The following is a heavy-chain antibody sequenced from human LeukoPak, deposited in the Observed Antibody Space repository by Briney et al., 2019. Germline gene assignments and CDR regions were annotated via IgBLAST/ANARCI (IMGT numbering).Heavy chain of an antibody. Sequence: PGGSLRLSCAASGFTVSSNYMSWVRQAPGKGLEWVSVIYSGGSTYYADSVKGRFTISRDTSKNTLYLQMDSLRAEDTAVYYCARGGGAYCGDDCRRTFDYWGQGTLVTVSS. CDR2: IYSGGST. CDR3: ARGGGAYCGDDCRRTFDY. CDR1: GFTVSSNY. J-gene: IGHJ4*02. D-gene: IGHD2-21*02. V-gene: IGHV3-53*01.